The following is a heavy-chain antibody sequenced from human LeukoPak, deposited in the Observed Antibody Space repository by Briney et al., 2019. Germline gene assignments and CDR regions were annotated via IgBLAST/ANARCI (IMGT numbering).Heavy chain of an antibody. J-gene: IGHJ4*02. CDR2: IFGTGST. CDR3: ARQGVEMTTISHVDY. V-gene: IGHV4-59*08. CDR1: GGSIRSYC. Sequence: SETLSLTCTVSGGSIRSYCWSWIRQPPGKGLEWIGDIFGTGSTKYNASLKSRVTMSLDTSKNQFSLELRSVTAADTAVYYCARQGVEMTTISHVDYWGQGSLVTVSS. D-gene: IGHD5-24*01.